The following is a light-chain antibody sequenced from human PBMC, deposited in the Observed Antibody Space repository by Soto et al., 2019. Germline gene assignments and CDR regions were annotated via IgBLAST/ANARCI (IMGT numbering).Light chain of an antibody. CDR2: AVS. J-gene: IGKJ1*01. Sequence: DIQMTQSPSSLSASVGDRVTITCRASQSISTYLNWYQHKPGKAPKVLIYAVSSLHSGVPSRFSGSGSGTDFTLTITSLQPEDSANYYCQHSYGTPRTFGQGTKVEIK. CDR1: QSISTY. V-gene: IGKV1-39*01. CDR3: QHSYGTPRT.